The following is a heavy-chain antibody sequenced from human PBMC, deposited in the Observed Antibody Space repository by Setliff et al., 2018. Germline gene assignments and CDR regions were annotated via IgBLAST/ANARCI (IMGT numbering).Heavy chain of an antibody. CDR2: IYYSGST. CDR3: ARVGESRYFDAFDI. D-gene: IGHD1-1*01. CDR1: GGSVSSGSYS. J-gene: IGHJ3*02. V-gene: IGHV4-61*01. Sequence: SETLSLTCTVSGGSVSSGSYSWSWIRQPPGKGLEWIGYIYYSGSTNYNPSLKSRVTISVDTSKNQFSLKLSSVTAAATAVYYCARVGESRYFDAFDIWGQGTMVAVSS.